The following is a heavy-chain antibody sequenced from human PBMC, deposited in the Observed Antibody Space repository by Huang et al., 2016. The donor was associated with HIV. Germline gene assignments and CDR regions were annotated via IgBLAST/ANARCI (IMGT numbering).Heavy chain of an antibody. CDR2: TYWNAYE. J-gene: IGHJ4*02. D-gene: IGHD6-19*01. V-gene: IGHV2-5*01. CDR3: EHMEMTVAGGGFDF. Sequence: QITLKESGPTVVKPTQTLTLTCSFSGFSLSTSGVAVGWIRQPPGKALEWRALTYWNAYERSGSALTNRLTITKDTSKTAVVLRMTNRDPLETGKYYCEHMEMTVAGGGFDFWGLGILVTVSS. CDR1: GFSLSTSGVA.